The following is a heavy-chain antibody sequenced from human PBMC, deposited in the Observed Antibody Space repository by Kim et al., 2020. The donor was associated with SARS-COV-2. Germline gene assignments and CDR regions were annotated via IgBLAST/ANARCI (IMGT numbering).Heavy chain of an antibody. D-gene: IGHD6-6*01. Sequence: GGSLRLSCAASGFTFSSYEMNWVRQAPGKGLEWVSYISSSGSTIYYADSVKGRFTISRDNAKNSLYLQMNSLRAEDTAVYYCARDTHSSSCPTYWGQGTLVTVSS. V-gene: IGHV3-48*03. CDR2: ISSSGSTI. CDR1: GFTFSSYE. J-gene: IGHJ4*02. CDR3: ARDTHSSSCPTY.